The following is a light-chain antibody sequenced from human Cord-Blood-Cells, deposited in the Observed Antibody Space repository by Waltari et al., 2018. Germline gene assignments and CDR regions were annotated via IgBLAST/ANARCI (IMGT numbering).Light chain of an antibody. J-gene: IGLJ2*01. CDR3: SSYTSSSTVV. V-gene: IGLV2-14*01. Sequence: QSALTQPASVSGSPGQSITISCPGTSSDVGGYNYASWYQQHPGNAPKLMIYDVSNRPSGVSNRFSGSKSGNTASLTISGLQAEDEAYYYCSSYTSSSTVVFGGGTKLTVL. CDR1: SSDVGGYNY. CDR2: DVS.